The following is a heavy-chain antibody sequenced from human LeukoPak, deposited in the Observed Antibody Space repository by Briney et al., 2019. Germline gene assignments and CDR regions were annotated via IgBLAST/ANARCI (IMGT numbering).Heavy chain of an antibody. CDR2: IYPGDSDT. Sequence: GESLKISCKGSGYSFTSYWIGWGRQMPGKGLGWMGIIYPGDSDTRYSPSFQGQVTISADKSISTAYLQRSSLRASDTAMYYCARRADSSGYYSNNPLYYFDYWGQGTLVTVSS. CDR3: ARRADSSGYYSNNPLYYFDY. D-gene: IGHD3-22*01. V-gene: IGHV5-51*01. CDR1: GYSFTSYW. J-gene: IGHJ4*02.